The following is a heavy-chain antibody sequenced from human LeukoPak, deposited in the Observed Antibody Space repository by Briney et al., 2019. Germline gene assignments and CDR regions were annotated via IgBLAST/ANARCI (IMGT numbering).Heavy chain of an antibody. Sequence: GGSLRLSCVASGLNFDDSAMHWVRQAPGKGLEWVSLISADGGSTFSADSVKGRFSISRDNSKNSLYLQMNSLRSEDTAMYYCAKESGRFDYWGQGTLVAVSS. CDR3: AKESGRFDY. CDR1: GLNFDDSA. J-gene: IGHJ4*02. V-gene: IGHV3-43*02. CDR2: ISADGGST.